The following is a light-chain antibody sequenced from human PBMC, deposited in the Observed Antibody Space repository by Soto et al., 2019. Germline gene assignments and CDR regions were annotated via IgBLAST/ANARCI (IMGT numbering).Light chain of an antibody. V-gene: IGLV2-8*01. Sequence: QSVLTQPPSASGSPGQSVTISCTGTSSDVGGYNYVSWYQQHPGKAPKLMIYEVSKRPSGVPDRFSGSKSGNTASLTISGLQAEDEADYYCCSYAGSSLYVFGTGTKLTVL. CDR2: EVS. CDR1: SSDVGGYNY. CDR3: CSYAGSSLYV. J-gene: IGLJ1*01.